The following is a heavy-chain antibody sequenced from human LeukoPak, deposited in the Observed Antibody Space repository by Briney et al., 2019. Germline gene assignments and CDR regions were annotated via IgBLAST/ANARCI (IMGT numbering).Heavy chain of an antibody. J-gene: IGHJ4*02. D-gene: IGHD5-12*01. Sequence: SENLSLTCAVYGGSFSGYYWSWIRQPPGKGLEWIGEINHSGSTNYNPSLKSRVTISVDTSKNQFSLKLSSVTAADTAVYYCARGKGWLRGSPFDYWGQGTLVTVSS. CDR3: ARGKGWLRGSPFDY. CDR2: INHSGST. CDR1: GGSFSGYY. V-gene: IGHV4-34*01.